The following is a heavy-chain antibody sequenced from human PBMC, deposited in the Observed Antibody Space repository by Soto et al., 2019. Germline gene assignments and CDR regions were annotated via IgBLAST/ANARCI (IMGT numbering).Heavy chain of an antibody. CDR3: ARADYGDLDY. Sequence: PSETLSLTCTVSGGSISSGGYYWSWIRQHPGKGLEWIGYIYDSVSTNYNPSLKSRVTISVDTSKNQFSLKLSSVTAADTAVYYCARADYGDLDYWGQGTLVTVSS. D-gene: IGHD4-17*01. CDR2: IYDSVST. V-gene: IGHV4-31*03. J-gene: IGHJ4*02. CDR1: GGSISSGGYY.